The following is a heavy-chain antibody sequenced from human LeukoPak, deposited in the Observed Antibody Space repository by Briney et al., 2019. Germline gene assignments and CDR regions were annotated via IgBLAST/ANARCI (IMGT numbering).Heavy chain of an antibody. J-gene: IGHJ5*02. CDR2: IWYDGSNK. Sequence: PGRSLRLSCAASGFTFSSYGMHWVRQAPGKGLEWVAVIWYDGSNKYYADPVKGRFTISRDNSKNTLYLQMNSLRAEDTAVYYCARDRITIFGVVRISSWFDPWGQGTLVTVSS. V-gene: IGHV3-33*01. D-gene: IGHD3-3*01. CDR1: GFTFSSYG. CDR3: ARDRITIFGVVRISSWFDP.